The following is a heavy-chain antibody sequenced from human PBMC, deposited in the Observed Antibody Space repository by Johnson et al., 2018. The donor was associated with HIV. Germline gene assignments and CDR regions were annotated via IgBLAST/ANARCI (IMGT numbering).Heavy chain of an antibody. J-gene: IGHJ3*01. V-gene: IGHV3-15*01. D-gene: IGHD3-10*01. Sequence: VQLVESGGGVVQPGGSLRLSCAAFGFTFSTYGIHWVRQAPGKGLEWVGRIKSKTDGGTSDYAAPVKGRFTISRDNSKNTLYLQMTSLRQDDTAVYSCYCTDHGGAGSESKGTFDAWGQGTMVTVSS. CDR1: GFTFSTYG. CDR3: YCTDHGGAGSESKGTFDA. CDR2: IKSKTDGGTS.